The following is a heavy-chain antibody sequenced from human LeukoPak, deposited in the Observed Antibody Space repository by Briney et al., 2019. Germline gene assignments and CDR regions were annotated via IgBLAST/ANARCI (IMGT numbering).Heavy chain of an antibody. J-gene: IGHJ4*02. V-gene: IGHV3-30*04. CDR1: GFTFSSYA. CDR2: ISYDGSNK. Sequence: GGSLRLSCVVSGFTFSSYAMHWVRQAPGKGLEWVAVISYDGSNKYYADSVKGRFTISRDNSKNTLYLQMNSLRAEDTAVYYCARDQGYCSSTSCYPLRYWGQGTLVTVSS. D-gene: IGHD2-2*01. CDR3: ARDQGYCSSTSCYPLRY.